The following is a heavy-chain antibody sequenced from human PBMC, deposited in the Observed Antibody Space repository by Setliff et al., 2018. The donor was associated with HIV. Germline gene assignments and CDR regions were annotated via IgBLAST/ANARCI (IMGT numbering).Heavy chain of an antibody. CDR1: GGSIRSDSYY. V-gene: IGHV4-61*02. CDR2: IYSSGNT. J-gene: IGHJ6*02. CDR3: AREEKLSAVAGTMYYYYAMDV. Sequence: LSEPLSLTCTVSGGSIRSDSYYWTWIRQPAGEGLEWIGRIYSSGNTNYNPSLESRVTISVDTSKNQFSLKLSSVTAADTAVYYCAREEKLSAVAGTMYYYYAMDVWGQGTTVTVSS. D-gene: IGHD6-19*01.